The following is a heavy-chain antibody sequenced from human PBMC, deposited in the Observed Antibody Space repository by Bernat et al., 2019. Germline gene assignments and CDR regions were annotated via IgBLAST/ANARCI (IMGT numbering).Heavy chain of an antibody. J-gene: IGHJ4*02. V-gene: IGHV3-30*18. D-gene: IGHD4-17*01. CDR3: AKVGYGDRSNIDY. CDR1: GFTVSSYG. CDR2: ISYDGSNK. Sequence: VQLVESGGGLVQPGGSLRLSCAVSGFTVSSYGMHWVRQAPGKGLEWVAVISYDGSNKYYADSVKGRFTISRDNSKNTLYLQMNSLRAEDTAVYYCAKVGYGDRSNIDYWGQGTLVTVSS.